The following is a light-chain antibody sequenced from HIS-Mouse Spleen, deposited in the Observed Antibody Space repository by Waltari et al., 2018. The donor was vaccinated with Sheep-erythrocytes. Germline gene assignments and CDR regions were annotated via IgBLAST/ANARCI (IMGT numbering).Light chain of an antibody. J-gene: IGKJ4*01. CDR1: QSVLYSSNNKNY. V-gene: IGKV4-1*01. CDR2: WAS. Sequence: DIVMTQSPDSLAVSLGERATINCKSSQSVLYSSNNKNYLAWYQQKPGQPPKLLIYWASTRESGVPDRFRCSGSGTDFTLTISSLQAEDGAVYYCQQYYSTPLTFGGGTKVEIK. CDR3: QQYYSTPLT.